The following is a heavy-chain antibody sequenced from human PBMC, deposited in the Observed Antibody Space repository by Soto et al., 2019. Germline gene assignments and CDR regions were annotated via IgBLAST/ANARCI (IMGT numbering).Heavy chain of an antibody. CDR3: ARYIPGVRYYGMDV. J-gene: IGHJ6*02. CDR2: IGESGTPT. CDR1: GFTFSSYA. Sequence: EVQLLESGGGLVQPGGSLRLSCAASGFTFSSYAMKWVRQAQGKGLEWVSLIGESGTPTYYADSVKGRFTISRDNSGNTLFLEMYSLRAEDTAVYYCARYIPGVRYYGMDVWGQGTTVTVSS. D-gene: IGHD2-2*01. V-gene: IGHV3-23*01.